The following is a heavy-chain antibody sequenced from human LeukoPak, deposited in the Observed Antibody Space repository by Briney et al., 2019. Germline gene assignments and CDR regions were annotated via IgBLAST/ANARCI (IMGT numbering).Heavy chain of an antibody. CDR2: IYYSGTT. Sequence: SETLSLTCTVSGGSISSYYWSWIRRPPGKGLEWIGYIYYSGTTNYNPSLKSRVTISVDTSKNQFSLKLSSVTAADTAVYYCARDITMVRGDNQNDYWGQGTLVTVSS. V-gene: IGHV4-59*01. CDR1: GGSISSYY. D-gene: IGHD3-10*01. CDR3: ARDITMVRGDNQNDY. J-gene: IGHJ4*02.